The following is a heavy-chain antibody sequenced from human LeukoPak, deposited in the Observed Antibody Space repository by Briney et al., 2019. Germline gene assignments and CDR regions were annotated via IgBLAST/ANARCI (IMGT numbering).Heavy chain of an antibody. CDR2: IYPVDSNT. CDR1: GYSFTSYW. D-gene: IGHD5-18*01. CDR3: ARRTNSYSYLVDY. J-gene: IGHJ4*02. V-gene: IGHV5-51*01. Sequence: GESLKISCKGSGYSFTSYWIAWVRQMPGKGLEWMGIIYPVDSNTRYSPSFQGQVTISADKSISTAYLQWRSLEASDTAMYYCARRTNSYSYLVDYWGQGTLVTVSS.